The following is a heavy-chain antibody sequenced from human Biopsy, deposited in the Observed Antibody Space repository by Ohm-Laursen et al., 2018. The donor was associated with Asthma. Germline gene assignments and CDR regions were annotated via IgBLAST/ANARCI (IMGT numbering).Heavy chain of an antibody. CDR3: ARAVDYSHYYGIDV. J-gene: IGHJ6*02. V-gene: IGHV1-18*01. CDR1: GYTFNSAG. Sequence: PSVYVSCKTSGYTFNSAGITWVRQAPGQVLEWMGWISVYNGNTKVAQKLQDRVTMITDTSTSTAYMELRSLRSDDTAVYFCARAVDYSHYYGIDVWGQGTTVTVS. D-gene: IGHD3-10*01. CDR2: ISVYNGNT.